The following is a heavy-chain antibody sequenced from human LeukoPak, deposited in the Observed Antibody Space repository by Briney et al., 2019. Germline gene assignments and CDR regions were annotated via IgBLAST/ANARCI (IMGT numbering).Heavy chain of an antibody. CDR3: ASGAYDYDRYYFDY. CDR2: ISAYNGNT. J-gene: IGHJ4*02. V-gene: IGHV1-18*01. CDR1: GYTFTSYG. D-gene: IGHD3-22*01. Sequence: GASVKVSCKASGYTFTSYGISWVRQAPGQGLEWMGWISAYNGNTNYAQKLQGRVTMTTDTSTSTAYMELRSLRSDDTAVYYCASGAYDYDRYYFDYWGQGTLVTVSS.